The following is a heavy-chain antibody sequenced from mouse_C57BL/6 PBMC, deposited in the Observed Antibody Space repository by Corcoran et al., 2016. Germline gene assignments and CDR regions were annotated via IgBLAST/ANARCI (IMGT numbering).Heavy chain of an antibody. D-gene: IGHD2-4*01. CDR1: GYSITSGYY. CDR2: ISYDGSN. CDR3: ARVPPTMIPYFDF. V-gene: IGHV3-6*01. Sequence: DVQLQESGPGLVKPSQSLSLTCSVTGYSITSGYYWNWIRQFPGNKLELMGYISYDGSNKYNPSLKNPISITRDTSKNQFFLKLNSVTTEDTPIYYCARVPPTMIPYFDFLGTGTTVTVSS. J-gene: IGHJ1*03.